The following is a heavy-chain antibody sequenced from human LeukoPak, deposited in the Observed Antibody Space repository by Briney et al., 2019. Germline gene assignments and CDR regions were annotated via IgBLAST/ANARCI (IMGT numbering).Heavy chain of an antibody. Sequence: GRSLRLSCAASGFTFSSYAMHWVRQAPGKGLEWVAVISYDGSNKYYADSVKGRFTISRDNSKNTLYLQMNSLRAEDMAVYYCARDKRELRYFDWLGIYDCWGQGTLVTVSS. CDR1: GFTFSSYA. CDR3: ARDKRELRYFDWLGIYDC. D-gene: IGHD3-9*01. CDR2: ISYDGSNK. J-gene: IGHJ4*02. V-gene: IGHV3-30*04.